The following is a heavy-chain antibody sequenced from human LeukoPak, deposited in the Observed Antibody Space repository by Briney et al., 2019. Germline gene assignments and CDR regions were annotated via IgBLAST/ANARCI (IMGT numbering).Heavy chain of an antibody. J-gene: IGHJ4*02. D-gene: IGHD3-10*01. CDR3: ANDYRSGSFHDF. Sequence: GGSLRLSCAASGFAFSSYAMSWVRQPPGKGLEWVSVISRRDDYTYYADSVKGRFTISRDNSKNTPYLQMNTLRAEDTAVYYCANDYRSGSFHDFWGQGTLVNVSS. V-gene: IGHV3-23*01. CDR1: GFAFSSYA. CDR2: ISRRDDYT.